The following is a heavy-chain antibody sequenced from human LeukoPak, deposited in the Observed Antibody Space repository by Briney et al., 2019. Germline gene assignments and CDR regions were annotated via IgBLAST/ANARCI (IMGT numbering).Heavy chain of an antibody. CDR3: ARGWDTGYSYYGMDV. V-gene: IGHV4-59*01. J-gene: IGHJ6*02. CDR2: IYYSGNT. CDR1: GGSISGYH. Sequence: SETLSLTCTVSGGSISGYHWSWIRQPPGKGLEWIGYIYYSGNTNYSPSLKSRVTLSVDTSTNQLFLKLSSVTAADTAVYYCARGWDTGYSYYGMDVWGPGTTVTVSS. D-gene: IGHD5-18*01.